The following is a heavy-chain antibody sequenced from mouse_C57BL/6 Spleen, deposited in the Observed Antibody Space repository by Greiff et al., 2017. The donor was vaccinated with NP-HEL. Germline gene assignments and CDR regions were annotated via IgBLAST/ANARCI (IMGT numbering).Heavy chain of an antibody. CDR3: ARDTTGEAWFAY. J-gene: IGHJ3*01. D-gene: IGHD1-1*01. V-gene: IGHV1-20*01. CDR2: INPYNGDT. CDR1: GYSFTGYF. Sequence: EVKLQQSGPELVKPGDSVKISCKASGYSFTGYFMNWVMQSHGKSLEWIGRINPYNGDTFYNQKFKGKATLTVDKSSSTAHMELRSLTSEDSAVYYCARDTTGEAWFAYWGQGTLVTVSA.